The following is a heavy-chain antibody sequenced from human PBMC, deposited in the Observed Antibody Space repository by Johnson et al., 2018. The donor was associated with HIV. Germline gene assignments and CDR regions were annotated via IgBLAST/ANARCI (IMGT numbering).Heavy chain of an antibody. CDR3: ARDAQNFRNYFGAGNGAFDV. Sequence: VQLVESGGGVVQPGGSLRLSCAASGFSFDDYAMHWVRQVPGKGLEWVAGIGWNGLTIGYVDSVKGRFTISRNAATNSLYLRMDSLRSEDTAVYYCARDAQNFRNYFGAGNGAFDVWGQGTMVTVSS. CDR1: GFSFDDYA. CDR2: IGWNGLTI. D-gene: IGHD3-10*01. J-gene: IGHJ3*01. V-gene: IGHV3-9*01.